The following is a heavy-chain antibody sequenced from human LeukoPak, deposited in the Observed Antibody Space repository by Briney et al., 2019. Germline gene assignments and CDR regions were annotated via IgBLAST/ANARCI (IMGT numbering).Heavy chain of an antibody. CDR1: GGSFSGYY. CDR2: INHSGGT. D-gene: IGHD4-11*01. V-gene: IGHV4-34*01. Sequence: SETLSLTCAVYGGSFSGYYWSWIRQPPGKGLEWIGEINHSGGTNYNPSLKSRVTISVDTSKNQFSLKLSSVTAADTAVYYCARWPTRYYFDYWGQGTLVTVPS. CDR3: ARWPTRYYFDY. J-gene: IGHJ4*02.